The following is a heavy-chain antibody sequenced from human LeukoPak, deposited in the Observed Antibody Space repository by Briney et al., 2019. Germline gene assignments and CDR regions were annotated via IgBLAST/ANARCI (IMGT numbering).Heavy chain of an antibody. D-gene: IGHD2-21*02. V-gene: IGHV3-23*01. CDR1: GFTFSSYA. CDR2: ISGSGGST. Sequence: QAGGSLRLSCAASGFTFSSYAMSWVRHAPGKGLERVSAISGSGGSTYYADSVKGRFTISRDNSKNTLYLQMASLRPEDTAVYYCAKTSFWDACGHFYHMDVWGEGTTVTISS. J-gene: IGHJ6*03. CDR3: AKTSFWDACGHFYHMDV.